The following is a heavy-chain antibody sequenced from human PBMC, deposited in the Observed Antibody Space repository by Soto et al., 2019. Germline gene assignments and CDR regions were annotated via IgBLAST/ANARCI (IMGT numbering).Heavy chain of an antibody. V-gene: IGHV3-23*01. Sequence: EVHLLDSGGGLVQPGGSLRLSCAASGFTFSNYVMSWVRQAPGQGLEWVSSISGSGDNTYYADSVKGRFTISRDNSKNALFLQMNSLRAEDTAVYSCAKITLFLALGFDYWGQGTLVSVSS. CDR3: AKITLFLALGFDY. CDR1: GFTFSNYV. D-gene: IGHD3-9*01. CDR2: ISGSGDNT. J-gene: IGHJ4*02.